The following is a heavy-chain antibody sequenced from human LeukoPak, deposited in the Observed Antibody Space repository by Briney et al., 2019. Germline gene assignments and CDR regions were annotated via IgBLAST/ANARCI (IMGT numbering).Heavy chain of an antibody. CDR2: IKQDGSKK. CDR3: TRVGYIDEGIDY. D-gene: IGHD5-24*01. V-gene: IGHV3-7*04. J-gene: IGHJ4*02. Sequence: GGSLRLSCAVSGFPLSDAWMTWVRQAPGKGLEWVANIKQDGSKKSYVDSVKGRFTISRDNAKNSLYLQMNSLRAEDTAIYYCTRVGYIDEGIDYWGQGTLVTVSS. CDR1: GFPLSDAW.